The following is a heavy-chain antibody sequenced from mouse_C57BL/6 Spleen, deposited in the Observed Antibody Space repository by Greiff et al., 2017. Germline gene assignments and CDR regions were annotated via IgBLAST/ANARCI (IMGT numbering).Heavy chain of an antibody. CDR1: GYAFSSSW. J-gene: IGHJ2*01. Sequence: QVQLQQSGPELVKPGASVKISCKASGYAFSSSWMNWVKQRPGKGLEWIGRIYPGDGDTNYNGKFKGKATLTADKSSSTAYMQLSSLTSEYSAVYFGARSNYSNSWGQGTTLTVSS. D-gene: IGHD2-5*01. CDR2: IYPGDGDT. CDR3: ARSNYSNS. V-gene: IGHV1-82*01.